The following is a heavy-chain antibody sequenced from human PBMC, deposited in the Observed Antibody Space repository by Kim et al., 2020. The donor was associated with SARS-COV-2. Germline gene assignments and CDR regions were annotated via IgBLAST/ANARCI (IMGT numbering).Heavy chain of an antibody. Sequence: VKGRFTISRDDSKNTLYLQMNSLKTEDTAVYYCTTDQDSSGYYYVGAFDIWGQGTMVTVSS. CDR3: TTDQDSSGYYYVGAFDI. D-gene: IGHD3-22*01. J-gene: IGHJ3*02. V-gene: IGHV3-15*01.